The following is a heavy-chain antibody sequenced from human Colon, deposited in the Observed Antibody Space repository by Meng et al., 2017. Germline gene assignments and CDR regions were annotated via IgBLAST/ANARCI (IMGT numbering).Heavy chain of an antibody. CDR3: VRQGMTSYSWGY. Sequence: QVQLQELGPGLVKPSGTLSLTCAVSRGSISSSNWWSWVRQPPGKGLEWIGEISQSGTTYYNPSLKSRVTITGDWSKNQFSLNLNSVTAADTALYYCVRQGMTSYSWGYWGQGTLVTVSS. V-gene: IGHV4-4*02. J-gene: IGHJ4*02. CDR1: RGSISSSNW. D-gene: IGHD3-9*01. CDR2: ISQSGTT.